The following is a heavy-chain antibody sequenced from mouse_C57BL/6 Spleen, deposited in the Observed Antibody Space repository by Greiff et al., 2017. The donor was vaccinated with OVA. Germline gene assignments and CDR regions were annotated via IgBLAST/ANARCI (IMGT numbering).Heavy chain of an antibody. V-gene: IGHV1-52*01. J-gene: IGHJ2*01. CDR2: IDPSDSET. Sequence: VQLQQPGAELVRPGSSVKLSCKASGYTFTSYWMHWVKQRPIQGLEWIGNIDPSDSETHYNQKFKDKATLTVDKSSSTAYMQLRSLTSEDSAVYYGARTATMTSSYLDYWGKGTTLTVSS. CDR3: ARTATMTSSYLDY. D-gene: IGHD2-4*01. CDR1: GYTFTSYW.